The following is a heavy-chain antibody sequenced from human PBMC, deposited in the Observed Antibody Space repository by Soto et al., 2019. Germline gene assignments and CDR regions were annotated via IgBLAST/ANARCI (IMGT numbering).Heavy chain of an antibody. V-gene: IGHV1-18*01. D-gene: IGHD6-6*01. CDR3: AREDEYSSSSYYYMDV. CDR1: GYRITIYG. J-gene: IGHJ6*03. Sequence: SVKLSCKDCGYRITIYGISWVRQAPEQGLEWMGWISAYNGNTNYAQKLQGRVTMTTDTSTSTAYMELRSLRSDDTAVYYCAREDEYSSSSYYYMDVWGKGTTVTVSS. CDR2: ISAYNGNT.